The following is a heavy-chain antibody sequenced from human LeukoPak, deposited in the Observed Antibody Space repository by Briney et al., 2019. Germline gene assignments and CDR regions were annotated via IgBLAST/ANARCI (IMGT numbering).Heavy chain of an antibody. CDR2: IYYSGST. J-gene: IGHJ4*02. CDR3: ARGARAGYNLEPFDY. V-gene: IGHV4-30-4*01. D-gene: IGHD5-24*01. CDR1: GGSISSGDYY. Sequence: SETLSLTCTVSGGSISSGDYYWSWIRQPPGKGLEWIGYIYYSGSTYYNPSLKSRVTISVDTSKNQFSLKLSSVTAADTAVYYCARGARAGYNLEPFDYWGQGTLVTVSS.